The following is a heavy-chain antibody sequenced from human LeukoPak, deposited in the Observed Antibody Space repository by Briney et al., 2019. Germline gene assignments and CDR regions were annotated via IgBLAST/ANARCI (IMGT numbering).Heavy chain of an antibody. J-gene: IGHJ4*02. CDR1: GFTFSSYA. D-gene: IGHD2-15*01. CDR3: ARVGSRYCSGANCYDGF. V-gene: IGHV3-23*01. Sequence: GGSLRLSCAASGFTFSSYAMSWVRQAPGKGLEWVSAISGSGGSTYYADSVKGRFTISRDNSKNTLYLQMNNLRAEDTAIYYCARVGSRYCSGANCYDGFWGQGTLVSVSS. CDR2: ISGSGGST.